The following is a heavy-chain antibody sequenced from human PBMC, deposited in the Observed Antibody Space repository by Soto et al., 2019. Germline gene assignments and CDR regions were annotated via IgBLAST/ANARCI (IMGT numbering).Heavy chain of an antibody. J-gene: IGHJ4*02. D-gene: IGHD3-10*01. CDR1: GGTFTSYT. V-gene: IGHV1-69*02. CDR2: IIPILRMA. Sequence: QVQLVQSGAEVKMPGSSVKVSCTASGGTFTSYTFSWVRQVPGQGLEWMGRIIPILRMADFAQKFQGRVTINADKSTSTVYMKLSSLRSEDTAVYYCATSYGSGSAHFDYWGQGTLVTVS. CDR3: ATSYGSGSAHFDY.